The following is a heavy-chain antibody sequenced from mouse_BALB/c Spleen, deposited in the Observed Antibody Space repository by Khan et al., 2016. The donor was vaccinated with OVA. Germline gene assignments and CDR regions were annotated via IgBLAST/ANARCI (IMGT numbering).Heavy chain of an antibody. J-gene: IGHJ3*01. CDR2: IIPTNDYT. CDR3: AREGAYYRSDGWFAY. V-gene: IGHV1-4*01. CDR1: GYTFTTYT. Sequence: VQLQQSGAELARPWASVKMSCKASGYTFTTYTIHWVKQRPGQGLEWIGYIIPTNDYTNYNQKFKDRATLTADKSSSTAYMQLSSLTSEDSALYYCAREGAYYRSDGWFAYWGQGTLVTVSA. D-gene: IGHD2-14*01.